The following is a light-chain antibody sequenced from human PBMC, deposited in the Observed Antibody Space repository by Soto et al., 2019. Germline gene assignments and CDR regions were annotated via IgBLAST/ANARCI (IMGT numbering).Light chain of an antibody. CDR2: AAS. J-gene: IGKJ3*01. CDR1: QGISSY. V-gene: IGKV1-9*01. CDR3: QQLNSYPLFT. Sequence: IQLIQSPSSLSASVGDRVTITCRASQGISSYLAWYQQKPGKAPKLLIYAASTLQSGVPPRFRGSGSGTDFTLTTSSLQPEDFATYYCQQLNSYPLFTFGPGTKVDIK.